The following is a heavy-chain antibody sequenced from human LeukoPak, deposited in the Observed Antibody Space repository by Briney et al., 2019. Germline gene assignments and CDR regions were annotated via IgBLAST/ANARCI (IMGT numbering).Heavy chain of an antibody. J-gene: IGHJ5*02. Sequence: ASVKVSCKASGYTFTSYGISWVRQAPGQGLEWMGWISAYNGNTNYAQKLQGRVTITTDTSTSTAYMELRSLRSDDTAVYYCARAITMVRGVIIMSPTNWFDPWGQGTLVTVSS. CDR1: GYTFTSYG. CDR2: ISAYNGNT. CDR3: ARAITMVRGVIIMSPTNWFDP. V-gene: IGHV1-18*01. D-gene: IGHD3-10*01.